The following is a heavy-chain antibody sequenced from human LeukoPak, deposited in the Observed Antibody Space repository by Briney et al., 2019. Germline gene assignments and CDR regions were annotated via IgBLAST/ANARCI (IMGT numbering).Heavy chain of an antibody. D-gene: IGHD6-13*01. CDR1: GFTFDDYA. V-gene: IGHV3-9*01. J-gene: IGHJ3*02. Sequence: GRSLRLSCAASGFTFDDYATHWVRQAPGQGLEWISGISWNSGSIGYADSVKGRFTISRDNAKNSLYLQMNSLRAEDTALYYCAKDKAAGTPRAFDIWGQGTLVTVSS. CDR2: ISWNSGSI. CDR3: AKDKAAGTPRAFDI.